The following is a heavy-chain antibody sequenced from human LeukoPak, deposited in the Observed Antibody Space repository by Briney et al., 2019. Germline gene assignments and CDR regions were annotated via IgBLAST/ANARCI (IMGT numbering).Heavy chain of an antibody. CDR2: TYYRSKWYT. CDR3: AGAVYSSGRIQH. V-gene: IGHV6-1*01. D-gene: IGHD6-19*01. J-gene: IGHJ1*01. CDR1: GDSVSSNRAA. Sequence: SQTLSLTCAISGDSVSSNRAAWYWIRQSPSRGLEWLGRTYYRSKWYTDYAVSLKSRITIDSDTSKNQLSLQLTSVTPEDTAVYYCAGAVYSSGRIQHWGQGTLVTVSS.